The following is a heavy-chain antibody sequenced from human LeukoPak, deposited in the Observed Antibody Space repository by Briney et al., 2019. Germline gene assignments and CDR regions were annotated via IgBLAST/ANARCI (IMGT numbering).Heavy chain of an antibody. Sequence: PSETLSLTCTVSGGSISSYYWSWIRQPAGKGLEWIGRIYTSGSTNYNPSLKSRVTMSVDTSKNQFSLKLSSVTAADTAVYYCARANLDYDILTGLLLGTYYFDYWGQGTLVTVSS. CDR2: IYTSGST. J-gene: IGHJ4*02. D-gene: IGHD3-9*01. V-gene: IGHV4-4*07. CDR3: ARANLDYDILTGLLLGTYYFDY. CDR1: GGSISSYY.